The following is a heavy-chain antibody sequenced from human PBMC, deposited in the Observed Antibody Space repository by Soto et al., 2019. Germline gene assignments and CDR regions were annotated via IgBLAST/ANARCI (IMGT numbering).Heavy chain of an antibody. Sequence: EVQLVQSGAEVKRPGESLTISCQASGYTFTAFWITWVRQMPGKGLEWMATIDPRDSYSNYSLSFQGHVTISTDKSIGTAYLHWSTLEASDTAIYYCARLSTGFCTKPTCQHYFGMDVWGQGTTVTVSS. D-gene: IGHD2-8*01. J-gene: IGHJ6*02. CDR2: IDPRDSYS. V-gene: IGHV5-10-1*03. CDR1: GYTFTAFW. CDR3: ARLSTGFCTKPTCQHYFGMDV.